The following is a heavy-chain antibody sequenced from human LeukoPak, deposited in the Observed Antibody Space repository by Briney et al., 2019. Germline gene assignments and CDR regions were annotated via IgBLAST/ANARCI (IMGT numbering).Heavy chain of an antibody. CDR1: GGSISSSSYY. CDR2: LYYSGST. J-gene: IGHJ5*02. Sequence: SETLSLTCSVSGGSISSSSYYWGWIRQPPGKGLEWIGSLYYSGSTLYNPSLKTRVTISVDTSKNQFSLKLSSVTAADTAVYYCARNPTGFDPWGQGTLVTVSS. V-gene: IGHV4-39*07. D-gene: IGHD4-17*01. CDR3: ARNPTGFDP.